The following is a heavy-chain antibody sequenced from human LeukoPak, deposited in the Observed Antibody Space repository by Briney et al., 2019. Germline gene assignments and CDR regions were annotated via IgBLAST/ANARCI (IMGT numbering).Heavy chain of an antibody. CDR2: ISSSSSYI. J-gene: IGHJ6*03. Sequence: PGGSLRLSCAASGFTFSSYSMNWVRQAPGKGLEWVSSISSSSSYIYYADSVKGRFTISRDNAKNSLYLQMNSLRAEDTAVYYCARDSQGDSSGWSSRYYYYMDVWGKGTTVTISS. CDR1: GFTFSSYS. V-gene: IGHV3-21*01. CDR3: ARDSQGDSSGWSSRYYYYMDV. D-gene: IGHD6-19*01.